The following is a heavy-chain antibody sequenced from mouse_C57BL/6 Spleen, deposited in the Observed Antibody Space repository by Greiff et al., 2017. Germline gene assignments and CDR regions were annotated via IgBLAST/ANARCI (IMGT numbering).Heavy chain of an antibody. CDR3: ARGNYSNYLGYAMDY. J-gene: IGHJ4*01. CDR2: IFPGSGST. Sequence: QVQLQQSGPELVKPGASVKISCKASGYTFTDYYLNWVKQRPGQGLEWIGWIFPGSGSTYYNETFKGKATLTGDKSSSTAYMLLSSLTSEDSAVYFCARGNYSNYLGYAMDYWGQGTSVTVSS. V-gene: IGHV1-75*01. D-gene: IGHD2-5*01. CDR1: GYTFTDYY.